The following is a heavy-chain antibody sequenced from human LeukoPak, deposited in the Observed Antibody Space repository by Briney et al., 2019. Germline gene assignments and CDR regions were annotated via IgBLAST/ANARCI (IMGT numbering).Heavy chain of an antibody. J-gene: IGHJ4*02. CDR2: IYYSGST. D-gene: IGHD2-15*01. V-gene: IGHV4-59*01. CDR1: GGSISSYY. Sequence: SETLSLTCTVSGGSISSYYWSWIRQPPGKGLEWIGYIYYSGSTNYNPSLKSRVTISVDTSKNQFSLKLSSVTAADTAVYYCARERSGYCSGGSCPGVFDYWGQGTLVTVSS. CDR3: ARERSGYCSGGSCPGVFDY.